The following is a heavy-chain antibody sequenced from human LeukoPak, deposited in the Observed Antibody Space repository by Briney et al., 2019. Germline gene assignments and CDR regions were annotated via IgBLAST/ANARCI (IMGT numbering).Heavy chain of an antibody. CDR2: IYYSGST. J-gene: IGHJ4*02. D-gene: IGHD1-26*01. CDR3: ARGGIVGATIDY. CDR1: GGSISSYY. V-gene: IGHV4-59*01. Sequence: PSETLSLTCTVSGGSISSYYWSWIRQPPGKGLVWIGYIYYSGSTSYNPSLKSRVTISVDTSKNQFSLKLSSVTAADTAVYYCARGGIVGATIDYWGQGTLVTVSS.